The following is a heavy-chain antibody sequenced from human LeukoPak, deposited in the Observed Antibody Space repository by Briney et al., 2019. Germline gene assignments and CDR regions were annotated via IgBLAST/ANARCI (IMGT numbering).Heavy chain of an antibody. CDR2: IIPIFGTA. D-gene: IGHD3-3*01. Sequence: SVKVSCKASGGTFSSYAISWVRQAPGQGLEWMGGIIPIFGTANYAQKVQGRVTMTRDMSTSTVYMELSSLRSEDTAVYYCARANYDFWSGYYYYFDYWGQGTLVTVSS. CDR3: ARANYDFWSGYYYYFDY. J-gene: IGHJ4*02. CDR1: GGTFSSYA. V-gene: IGHV1-69*05.